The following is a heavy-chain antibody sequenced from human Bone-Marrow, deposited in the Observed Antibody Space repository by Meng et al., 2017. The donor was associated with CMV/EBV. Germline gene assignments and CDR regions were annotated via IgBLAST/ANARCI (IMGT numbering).Heavy chain of an antibody. CDR2: INHSGST. V-gene: IGHV4-34*01. CDR3: ARDRGFLAPTQPLDT. J-gene: IGHJ5*02. D-gene: IGHD3-10*01. CDR1: GGSFSGYY. Sequence: SETLSLTCAVYGGSFSGYYWSWIRQPPGKGLEWIGEINHSGSTNYNPSLKSRVTISVDTSKNQFSLKLSSVTAADTAVYYCARDRGFLAPTQPLDTWGQGILVTVSS.